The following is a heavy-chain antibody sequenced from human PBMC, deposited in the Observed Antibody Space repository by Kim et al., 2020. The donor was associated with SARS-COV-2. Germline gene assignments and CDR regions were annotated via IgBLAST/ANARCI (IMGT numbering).Heavy chain of an antibody. CDR2: IKQDGSEK. CDR3: ARGIMGRYYGDYVSWFDP. J-gene: IGHJ5*02. CDR1: GFTFSSYW. V-gene: IGHV3-7*01. D-gene: IGHD4-17*01. Sequence: GGSLRLSCAASGFTFSSYWMSWVRQAPGKGLEWVANIKQDGSEKYYVDSVKGRFTISRDNAKNSLYLQMNSLRAEDTAVYYCARGIMGRYYGDYVSWFDPWGQGTLVTVSS.